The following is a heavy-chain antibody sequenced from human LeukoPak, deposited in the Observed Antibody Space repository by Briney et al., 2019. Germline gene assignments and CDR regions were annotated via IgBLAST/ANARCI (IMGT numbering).Heavy chain of an antibody. CDR2: ISGSGGST. Sequence: GGSLRLSCAASGFTFSSYAMSWVRQAPGKGLEWVSAISGSGGSTNYADSVKGRFTISRDNSKNTLYLQMNSLRAEDTAVYYCAKDGEQWLVNRFGYWGQGTLVTVSS. J-gene: IGHJ4*02. D-gene: IGHD6-19*01. CDR3: AKDGEQWLVNRFGY. V-gene: IGHV3-23*01. CDR1: GFTFSSYA.